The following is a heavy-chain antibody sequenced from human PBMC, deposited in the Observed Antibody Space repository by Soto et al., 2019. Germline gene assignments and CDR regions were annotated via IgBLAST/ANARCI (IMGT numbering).Heavy chain of an antibody. CDR1: GGSISSGGYY. V-gene: IGHV4-31*03. D-gene: IGHD6-13*01. J-gene: IGHJ5*02. CDR2: IYYSGST. Sequence: SETLSLTCTVSGGSISSGGYYWSWIRQHPGKGLEWIGYIYYSGSTYYNPSLKSRVTISVDTSKNQFSLKLSFVTAADTAVYYCARVFSDSSSFFDPWGQGTLVTVSS. CDR3: ARVFSDSSSFFDP.